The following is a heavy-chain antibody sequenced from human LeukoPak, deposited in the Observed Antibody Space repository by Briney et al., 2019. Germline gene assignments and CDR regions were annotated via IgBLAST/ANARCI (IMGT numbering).Heavy chain of an antibody. V-gene: IGHV3-23*01. Sequence: GGSLRLSCAASGFTFSSYAMSWVRQAPGKGLDGASAISGSGGSTYYADSVKGRFTISRDNSKNTLYLQMNSLRAEDTAVYYCAKDHGDIVVVPAAGPFDYWGQGTLVTVSS. D-gene: IGHD2-2*01. J-gene: IGHJ4*02. CDR2: ISGSGGST. CDR1: GFTFSSYA. CDR3: AKDHGDIVVVPAAGPFDY.